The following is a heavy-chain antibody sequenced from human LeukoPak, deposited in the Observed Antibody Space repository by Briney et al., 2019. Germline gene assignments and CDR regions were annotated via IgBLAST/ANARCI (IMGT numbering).Heavy chain of an antibody. J-gene: IGHJ6*03. D-gene: IGHD5-18*01. V-gene: IGHV4-34*01. Sequence: PSETLSLTCAVYGGSFSGYYWSWIRQPPGKGLEWIGEINHSGSTNYNPSLKSRVTISVDTSKNQFSLKLSSVTAADTAVYYCARGSNGRGYSYGRRMHYYYMDVWGKGTTVTVSS. CDR3: ARGSNGRGYSYGRRMHYYYMDV. CDR2: INHSGST. CDR1: GGSFSGYY.